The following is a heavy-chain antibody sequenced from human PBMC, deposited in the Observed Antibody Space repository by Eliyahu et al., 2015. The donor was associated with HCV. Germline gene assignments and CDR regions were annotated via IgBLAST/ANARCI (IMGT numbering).Heavy chain of an antibody. V-gene: IGHV4-59*08. J-gene: IGHJ4*02. CDR3: TRQPPNTASFDY. Sequence: QVQLQESGPGLLKPSETLSLTCTVSGGSISNYYWSWIRQPPGKGLEWIGYIYYTGSTKYNPSLQSRVTISVDTSNNQFSLKLTYAAADTAVYYCTRQPPNTASFDYWAQGTLVTVSS. CDR2: IYYTGST. CDR1: GGSISNYY. D-gene: IGHD5-18*01.